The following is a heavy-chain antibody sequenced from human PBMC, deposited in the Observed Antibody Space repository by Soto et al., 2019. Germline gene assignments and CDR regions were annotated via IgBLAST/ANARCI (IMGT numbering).Heavy chain of an antibody. CDR2: IWYDGSNK. Sequence: ESGGGVVQPGRSLRLSCAASGFIFNEYGMHWVRQAPGKGLEWVAVIWYDGSNKYYADSVKGRFTFSRDNSKNTMSLQMNSLRVEDTAVYYCARWGCSGSNCNLNQRSFDLWGQGTLVTVPS. CDR3: ARWGCSGSNCNLNQRSFDL. J-gene: IGHJ4*02. CDR1: GFIFNEYG. V-gene: IGHV3-33*03. D-gene: IGHD2-15*01.